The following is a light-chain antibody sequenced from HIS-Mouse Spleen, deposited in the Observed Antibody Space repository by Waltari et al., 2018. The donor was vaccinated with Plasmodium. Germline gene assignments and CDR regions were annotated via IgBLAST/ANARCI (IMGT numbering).Light chain of an antibody. CDR3: SSYTSSSTLV. Sequence: QSALTQPASVSGSPGQSITISCTGTSSDVGGYNYVSCYHQHPGKAPKPMIYDVSNRPSGVSNRFSGSKSGNTASLTISGLQAEDEADYYCSSYTSSSTLVFGGGTKLTVL. V-gene: IGLV2-14*03. J-gene: IGLJ2*01. CDR1: SSDVGGYNY. CDR2: DVS.